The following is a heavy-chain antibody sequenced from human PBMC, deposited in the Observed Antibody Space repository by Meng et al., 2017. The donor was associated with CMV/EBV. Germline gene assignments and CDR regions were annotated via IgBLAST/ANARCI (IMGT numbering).Heavy chain of an antibody. CDR3: AREYCSSTSCYFYYGMDV. D-gene: IGHD2-2*01. V-gene: IGHV1-18*01. Sequence: ASVKVSCKASGYTFTSYCISWVRQAPGQGLEWMGWISAYNGNTNYAQKLQGRVTMTTDTSTSTAYMELRSLRSDDTEVYYCAREYCSSTSCYFYYGMDVWGQGTTVTVSS. CDR1: GYTFTSYC. J-gene: IGHJ6*02. CDR2: ISAYNGNT.